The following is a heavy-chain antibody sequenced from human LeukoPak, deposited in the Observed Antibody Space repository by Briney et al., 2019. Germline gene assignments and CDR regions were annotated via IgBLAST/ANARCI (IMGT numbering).Heavy chain of an antibody. Sequence: GGSLRLSCAASGCTFSSYSMNWIRQAPGKGLEWISYISSSSSTIYYADSVKGRFTISRDNAKNSLYLQMNSLRDEDTAVYYCARDLQLAVAGTGDYWGQGTLVTVSS. D-gene: IGHD6-19*01. V-gene: IGHV3-48*02. CDR1: GCTFSSYS. J-gene: IGHJ4*02. CDR2: ISSSSSTI. CDR3: ARDLQLAVAGTGDY.